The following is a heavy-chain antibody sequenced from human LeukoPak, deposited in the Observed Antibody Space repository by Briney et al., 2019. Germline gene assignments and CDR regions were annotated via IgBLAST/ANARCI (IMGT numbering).Heavy chain of an antibody. V-gene: IGHV4-59*01. CDR3: ARQYSSSSYFDY. J-gene: IGHJ4*02. D-gene: IGHD6-6*01. CDR2: IYYSGST. Sequence: SGTLSLTCTVSGGSISSYYWSWIRQPPGKGLEWIGYIYYSGSTNYNPSLKSRVTISVDTSKNQFSLKLSSVTAADTAVYYCARQYSSSSYFDYWGQGTLVTVSS. CDR1: GGSISSYY.